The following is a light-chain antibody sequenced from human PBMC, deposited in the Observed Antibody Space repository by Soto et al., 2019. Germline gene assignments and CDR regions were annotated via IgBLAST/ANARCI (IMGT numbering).Light chain of an antibody. CDR2: GNS. CDR3: QSYDSSLSVV. CDR1: SSNIRAGYD. V-gene: IGLV1-40*01. Sequence: QSVLTQPPSVSGAPGQRVTISCTGSSSNIRAGYDVHWYQQLPGTAPKILIYGNSNRPSGVPDRFSGSKSGTSASLAITGLQAEDEADYYCQSYDSSLSVVFGGGTKVTVL. J-gene: IGLJ2*01.